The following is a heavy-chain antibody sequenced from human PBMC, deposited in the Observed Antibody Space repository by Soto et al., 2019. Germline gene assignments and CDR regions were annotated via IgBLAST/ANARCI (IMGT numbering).Heavy chain of an antibody. D-gene: IGHD3-10*01. CDR2: IMGDGREGEK. V-gene: IGHV3-7*05. CDR1: GFNFPFYG. CDR3: SRDHYGSGAI. J-gene: IGHJ4*02. Sequence: EVQLVESGGGLVQPRGSLRLSCAASGFNFPFYGMTWVRQAPGKGLEWVASIMGDGREGEKYYVDSVKGRFTISRDNAKSSLYLQMSSLRAEDTAIYFCSRDHYGSGAIWGQGTPVIVSS.